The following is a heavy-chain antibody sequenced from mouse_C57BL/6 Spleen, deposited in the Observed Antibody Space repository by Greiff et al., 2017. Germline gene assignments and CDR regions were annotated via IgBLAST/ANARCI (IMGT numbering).Heavy chain of an antibody. J-gene: IGHJ1*03. CDR2: IWTGGGT. Sequence: VKLMESGPGLVAPSQSLSITCTVSGFSLTSYAISWVRQPPGKGLEWLGVIWTGGGTNYNSALKSRLSISKDNSKSQVFLKMNSLQTDDTARYYCAREPYYYGSSSYWYFDVWGTGTTVTVSS. V-gene: IGHV2-9-1*01. D-gene: IGHD1-1*01. CDR3: AREPYYYGSSSYWYFDV. CDR1: GFSLTSYA.